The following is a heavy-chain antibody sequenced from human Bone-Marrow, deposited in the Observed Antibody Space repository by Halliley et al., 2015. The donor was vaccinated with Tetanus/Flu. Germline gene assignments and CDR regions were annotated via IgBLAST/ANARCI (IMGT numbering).Heavy chain of an antibody. V-gene: IGHV3-74*01. D-gene: IGHD3-10*01. CDR2: TNTEGSRT. Sequence: LVWVSHTNTEGSRTIYADFVQGRFIVSRDNAKNMLYLQMTSLRVEDTAVYYCVRDRGAADDYWGQGTLVTVSS. CDR3: VRDRGAADDY. J-gene: IGHJ4*02.